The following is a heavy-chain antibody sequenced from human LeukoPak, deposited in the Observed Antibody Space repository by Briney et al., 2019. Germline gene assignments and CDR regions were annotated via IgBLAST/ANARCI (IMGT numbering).Heavy chain of an antibody. CDR2: IYHSGST. D-gene: IGHD3-3*01. V-gene: IGHV4-4*02. Sequence: SETLSLTCAVSGGSISSSNWWSWVRQPPGKGLEWIGEIYHSGSTNYNPSLKSRVTISVDTSKNQFSLKLSSVTAADTAVYYCARDYTYYDFWSGYSRHWGAGMDVWGQGTTVTVSS. J-gene: IGHJ6*02. CDR3: ARDYTYYDFWSGYSRHWGAGMDV. CDR1: GGSISSSNW.